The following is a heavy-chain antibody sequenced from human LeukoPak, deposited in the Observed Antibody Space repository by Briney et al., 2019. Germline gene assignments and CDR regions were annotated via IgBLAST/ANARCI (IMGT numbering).Heavy chain of an antibody. CDR3: ARAGYSSGWYYFDY. CDR2: SKNDGRST. D-gene: IGHD6-19*01. CDR1: GFIFSTYG. V-gene: IGHV3-74*01. J-gene: IGHJ4*02. Sequence: GGSLRLSCAASGFIFSTYGMHWVRQAPGKGLVWVSRSKNDGRSTSYADSVKGRFTISRDSAKNTLFLQMDSLRAEDTAVYYCARAGYSSGWYYFDYWGQGTLVTVSS.